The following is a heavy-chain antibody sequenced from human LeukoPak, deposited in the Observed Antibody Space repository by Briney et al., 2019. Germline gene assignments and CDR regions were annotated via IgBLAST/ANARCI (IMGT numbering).Heavy chain of an antibody. CDR1: GYTFHNYY. CDR2: ISPKGDRT. V-gene: IGHV1-46*02. D-gene: IGHD1-1*01. CDR3: AIGGVSYTTDY. Sequence: ASVKVSCKACGYTFHNYYKHWLRQAAGQGLEGMEIISPKGDRTAYAQKFQGRLTVTRDASTSTVYMELSSLRSEDTAVYYCAIGGVSYTTDYWGQGTLVTVSS. J-gene: IGHJ4*02.